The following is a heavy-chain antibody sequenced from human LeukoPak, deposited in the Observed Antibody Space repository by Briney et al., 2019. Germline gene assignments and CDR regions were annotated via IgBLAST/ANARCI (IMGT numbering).Heavy chain of an antibody. Sequence: GGSLRLSCAASGFTVSSNYMSWDRQAPGKGLEWVSVIYSGGSTYYADSVKGRFTISRDNSKNTLYLQMNSLRAEDTAVYYCARGPFYCSSTSCHRAPFDPWGQGTLVTVSS. V-gene: IGHV3-53*01. CDR2: IYSGGST. CDR1: GFTVSSNY. CDR3: ARGPFYCSSTSCHRAPFDP. J-gene: IGHJ5*02. D-gene: IGHD2-2*01.